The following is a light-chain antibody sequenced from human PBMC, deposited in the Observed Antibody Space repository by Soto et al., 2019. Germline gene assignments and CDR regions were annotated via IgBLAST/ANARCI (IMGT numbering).Light chain of an antibody. CDR2: DVS. Sequence: QSALTQPASVSGSPGQSITISCTGTSSDVGCYNYVSWYQQHPGKAPKLMIYDVSNRPSGVSNRFSGSKSGNTASLTISGLQDEDEADYYCSSYTSSSTLDVVFGGGTKLTVL. J-gene: IGLJ2*01. CDR3: SSYTSSSTLDVV. V-gene: IGLV2-14*01. CDR1: SSDVGCYNY.